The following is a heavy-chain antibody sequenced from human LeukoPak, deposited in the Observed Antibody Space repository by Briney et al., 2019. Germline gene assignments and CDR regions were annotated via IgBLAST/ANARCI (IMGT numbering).Heavy chain of an antibody. CDR1: GGTFNSYV. D-gene: IGHD4-11*01. V-gene: IGHV1-69*05. J-gene: IGHJ4*02. CDR2: IIPSFGTA. Sequence: ASVKVSCKASGGTFNSYVINWVRQAPGQGLEWTGRIIPSFGTANYAQKFQGRVTITTDESTSTAYMELSNLRSEDTAVYFCARPMTTVTTGFDYWGQGTLVTVSS. CDR3: ARPMTTVTTGFDY.